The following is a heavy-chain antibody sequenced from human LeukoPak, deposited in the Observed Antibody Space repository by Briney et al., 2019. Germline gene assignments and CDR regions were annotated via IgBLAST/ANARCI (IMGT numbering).Heavy chain of an antibody. V-gene: IGHV1-2*02. CDR2: INPNNGGT. Sequence: GASVKVSCKASGYTFTGYYMHWVRRAPGQGLEWMGWINPNNGGTSYAQKFQGRVTMTRDTSISTAYMELSRLRSDDTAVYYCAREGGGTYCSSTSCYSVYWGQGTLVTVSS. J-gene: IGHJ4*02. CDR3: AREGGGTYCSSTSCYSVY. CDR1: GYTFTGYY. D-gene: IGHD2-2*01.